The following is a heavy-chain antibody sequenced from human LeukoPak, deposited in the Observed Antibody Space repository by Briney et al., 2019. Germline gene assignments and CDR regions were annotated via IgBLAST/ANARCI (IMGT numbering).Heavy chain of an antibody. CDR3: ARGGQWLRYSDY. CDR2: MNPNSGNT. J-gene: IGHJ4*02. Sequence: ASVKVSCKASGYTFTSYDINWVRQATGQGLEWMGGMNPNSGNTGYAQKFQGRVTMTRNNSISTAYMELSSLRSEDTAVYYCARGGQWLRYSDYWGQGTLVSVSS. V-gene: IGHV1-8*01. CDR1: GYTFTSYD. D-gene: IGHD6-19*01.